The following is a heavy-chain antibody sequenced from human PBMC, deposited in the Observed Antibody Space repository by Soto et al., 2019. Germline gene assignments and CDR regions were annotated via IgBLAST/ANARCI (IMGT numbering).Heavy chain of an antibody. CDR1: GFTFRSYA. V-gene: IGHV3-23*01. J-gene: IGHJ4*02. Sequence: GGSLRLSCAASGFTFRSYAMTWVRQAPGKGLVWVSVVTYNGDNTYYADSVKGRFTISRDNSKEKVDLQMNSLTAEDTAVYYCARYIRGPTVFYFDFWGPGVLVTVSS. D-gene: IGHD3-3*02. CDR3: ARYIRGPTVFYFDF. CDR2: VTYNGDNT.